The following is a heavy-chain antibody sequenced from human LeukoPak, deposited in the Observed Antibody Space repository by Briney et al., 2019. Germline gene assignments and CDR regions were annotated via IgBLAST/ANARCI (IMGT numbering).Heavy chain of an antibody. J-gene: IGHJ5*02. CDR3: ARDGGGTWDFWSGYYYNWFDP. CDR1: GGSISSGSYY. V-gene: IGHV4-61*02. Sequence: PSETLSLTCTVSGGSISSGSYYWSWIRQPAGKGLAWIGRIYTSGSTNYNPSLKSRVTISVDTSKNQFSLKLSSVTAADTAVYYCARDGGGTWDFWSGYYYNWFDPWGQGTLVTVSS. CDR2: IYTSGST. D-gene: IGHD3-3*01.